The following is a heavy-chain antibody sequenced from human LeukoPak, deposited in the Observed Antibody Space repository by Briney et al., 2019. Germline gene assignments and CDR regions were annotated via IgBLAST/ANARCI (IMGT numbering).Heavy chain of an antibody. V-gene: IGHV3-30*18. CDR2: ISYDGSNK. J-gene: IGHJ4*02. CDR1: GFTSSSYG. Sequence: PGGSMRLSCAVSGFTSSSYGMHWVRQAQGKVMEWVAVISYDGSNKYYADSVKGRFTISRDNSKNTLYLQMNSLRAEDTAVYYCAKDSYAHFDYWGQGTLVTVSS. CDR3: AKDSYAHFDY.